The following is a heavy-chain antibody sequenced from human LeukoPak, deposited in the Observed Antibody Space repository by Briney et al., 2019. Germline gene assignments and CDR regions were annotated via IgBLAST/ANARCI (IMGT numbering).Heavy chain of an antibody. J-gene: IGHJ4*02. CDR3: ARERKSSTSMDY. V-gene: IGHV3-74*01. Sequence: GGSLRLSCAPSGFTFSSYWMHWVRQAPGKGLVWVSRINTDGSTITYADSVKGRFTISRDNAKNTLYLQMNSLRSEDTAVYFCARERKSSTSMDYWGQGTLVTVSS. CDR1: GFTFSSYW. D-gene: IGHD2-2*01. CDR2: INTDGSTI.